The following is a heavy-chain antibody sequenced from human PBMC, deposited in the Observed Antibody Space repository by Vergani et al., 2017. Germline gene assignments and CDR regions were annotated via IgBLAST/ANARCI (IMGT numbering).Heavy chain of an antibody. Sequence: EVQLLESGGGLVQPGGSLRLSCAASGSTFSSYAMSWVRQAPGKGLEWVSAISGSGGRTYYADSVKGRFTISRDNSKTTLYLQMNSLRAEDTAVYYCAKDQAEDGIAVAGVDSWGQGTLVTVSS. V-gene: IGHV3-23*01. CDR3: AKDQAEDGIAVAGVDS. J-gene: IGHJ4*02. CDR1: GSTFSSYA. CDR2: ISGSGGRT. D-gene: IGHD6-19*01.